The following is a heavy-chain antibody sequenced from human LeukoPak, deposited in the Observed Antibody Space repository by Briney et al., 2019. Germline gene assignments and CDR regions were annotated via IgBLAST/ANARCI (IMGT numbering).Heavy chain of an antibody. CDR2: INNLGTST. D-gene: IGHD3-10*01. J-gene: IGHJ4*02. V-gene: IGHV3-74*01. CDR3: ARGGGAYYFDY. Sequence: PGGSLRLSCAASGFTFSNYWMHWVRQVPGKRLVWVSRINNLGTSTNYADSVRGRFTISRDDAKNTLYLQMNSLRAEDTAVYYCARGGGAYYFDYWGRGTLVTVSS. CDR1: GFTFSNYW.